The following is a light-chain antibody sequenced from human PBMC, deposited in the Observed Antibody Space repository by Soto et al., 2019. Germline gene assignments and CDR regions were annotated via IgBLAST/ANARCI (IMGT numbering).Light chain of an antibody. J-gene: IGKJ5*01. V-gene: IGKV3-11*01. CDR3: QQRSNWPIT. CDR1: ENVRTF. CDR2: DAS. Sequence: EVVLTQSPATLSLPPGERATLSCRASENVRTFVDWYQQKPGQAPRLLIYDASNRDTGIPARFSGGGSGTDFTLTISSLEPEDFAVYYCQQRSNWPITFGQGTRLE.